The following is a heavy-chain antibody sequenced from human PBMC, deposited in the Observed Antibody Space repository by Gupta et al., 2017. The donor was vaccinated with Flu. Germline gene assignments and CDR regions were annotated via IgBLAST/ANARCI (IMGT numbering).Heavy chain of an antibody. D-gene: IGHD3-10*01. CDR1: GFTFANYA. CDR3: AKDMITMVRGDDYYYYGMDV. CDR2: IRWNSGSI. J-gene: IGHJ6*02. V-gene: IGHV3-9*01. Sequence: EVQLVESGGGLVQPGRSLRLSCAASGFTFANYAMHWVRQALGKGLEWVSGIRWNSGSIGYADSVKGRFTISRDNAKNSLYLQMNSLRAEDTALYYCAKDMITMVRGDDYYYYGMDVWGQGTTVTVSS.